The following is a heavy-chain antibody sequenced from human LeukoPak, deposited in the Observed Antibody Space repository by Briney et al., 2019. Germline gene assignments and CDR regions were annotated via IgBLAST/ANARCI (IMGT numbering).Heavy chain of an antibody. CDR2: ISSSGSTI. CDR1: GFTFSDYY. D-gene: IGHD3-16*02. V-gene: IGHV3-11*01. J-gene: IGHJ6*02. Sequence: GGSLRLSCAPSGFTFSDYYMRWIRQAPGRGLEGVSYISSSGSTIYYADSVKGRFTISRDNAKNSLYLQMNSVRAEDTAVYYCARDGVIDGDSYYYGMDVWGQGTTVTVSS. CDR3: ARDGVIDGDSYYYGMDV.